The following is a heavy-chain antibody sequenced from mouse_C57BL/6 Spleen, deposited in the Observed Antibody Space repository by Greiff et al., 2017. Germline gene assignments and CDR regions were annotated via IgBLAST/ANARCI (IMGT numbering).Heavy chain of an antibody. CDR3: ARSLTGAYYFDY. CDR2: IRNKANGYTT. J-gene: IGHJ2*01. CDR1: GFTFTDYY. D-gene: IGHD4-1*01. V-gene: IGHV7-3*01. Sequence: EVKLVESGGGLVQPGGSLSLSCAASGFTFTDYYMSWVRQPPGKALEWLGFIRNKANGYTTEYNASVKGRFTISRDNSQSILYLQMSALRAEDRATYYCARSLTGAYYFDYWGQGTTLTVSS.